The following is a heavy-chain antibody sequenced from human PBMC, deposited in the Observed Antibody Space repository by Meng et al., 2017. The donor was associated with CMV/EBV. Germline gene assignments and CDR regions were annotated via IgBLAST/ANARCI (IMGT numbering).Heavy chain of an antibody. CDR1: GGPFSGYY. Sequence: QAQLQQWGAGLLKPSETLSLTCAVYGGPFSGYYWSWIRQPPGKGLEWIGEINHSGSTNYNPSLKSRVTISVDTSKNQFSLKLSSVTAADTAVYYCARGGIAAAGPFDYWGQGTLVTVSS. J-gene: IGHJ4*02. V-gene: IGHV4-34*01. CDR3: ARGGIAAAGPFDY. CDR2: INHSGST. D-gene: IGHD6-13*01.